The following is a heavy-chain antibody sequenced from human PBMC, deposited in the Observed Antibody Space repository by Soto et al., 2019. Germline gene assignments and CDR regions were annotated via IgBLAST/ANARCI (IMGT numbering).Heavy chain of an antibody. V-gene: IGHV1-69*13. J-gene: IGHJ3*02. CDR3: AREEPRITMIVVVPGAFDI. D-gene: IGHD3-22*01. CDR1: GGSFSSYA. CDR2: IIPIFGTA. Sequence: SVKVSCKASGGSFSSYAISWVRQAPGQGLEWMGGIIPIFGTANYAQKFQGRVTITADESTSTAYMELSSLRSEDTAVYYCAREEPRITMIVVVPGAFDIWGQGTMVTVSS.